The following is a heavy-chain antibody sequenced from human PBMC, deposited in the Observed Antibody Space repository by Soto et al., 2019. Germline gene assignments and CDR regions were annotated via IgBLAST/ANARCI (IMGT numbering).Heavy chain of an antibody. CDR2: MYNTGST. J-gene: IGHJ6*02. CDR1: GGSISGYY. Sequence: PSETLSLTCTVSGGSISGYYWSWIRQPPGKGLEWIGYMYNTGSTVYNPSFKSRVTISRDNAKNSLYLQMNSLRAEDTAVYYCARFYYDSSGYLPSPYYYYYGMDVWGQGTTVTVSS. D-gene: IGHD3-22*01. V-gene: IGHV4-4*08. CDR3: ARFYYDSSGYLPSPYYYYYGMDV.